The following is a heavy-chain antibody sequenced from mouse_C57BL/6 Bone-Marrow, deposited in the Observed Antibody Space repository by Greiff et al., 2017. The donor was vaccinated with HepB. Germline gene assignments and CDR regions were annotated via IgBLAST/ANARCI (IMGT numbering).Heavy chain of an antibody. CDR3: ARDSRLTGFAY. Sequence: EVKLVESGGGLVQSGRSLRLSCATSGFTFSDFYMEWVRQAPGKGLEWIAASRNKANDYTTEYSASVKGRFIVSRDTSQSILYRQMNALRAEDTAIYYCARDSRLTGFAYWGQGTLVTVSA. D-gene: IGHD4-1*01. CDR2: SRNKANDYTT. V-gene: IGHV7-1*01. CDR1: GFTFSDFY. J-gene: IGHJ3*01.